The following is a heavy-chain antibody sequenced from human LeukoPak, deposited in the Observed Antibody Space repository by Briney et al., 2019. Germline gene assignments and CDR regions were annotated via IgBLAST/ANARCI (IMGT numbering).Heavy chain of an antibody. J-gene: IGHJ4*02. CDR1: GGTFSSYA. CDR3: ARDYSGIAVAGTHYFDY. Sequence: VASVKVSCKASGGTFSSYAISWVRQAPGQGLEWMGWISAYNGNTNYAQKLQGRVTMTTDTSTSTAYMELRSLRSDDTAVYYCARDYSGIAVAGTHYFDYWGQGTLVTVSS. CDR2: ISAYNGNT. V-gene: IGHV1-18*01. D-gene: IGHD6-19*01.